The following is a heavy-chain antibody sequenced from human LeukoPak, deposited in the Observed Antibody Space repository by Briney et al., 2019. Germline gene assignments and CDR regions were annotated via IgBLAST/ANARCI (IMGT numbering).Heavy chain of an antibody. Sequence: ASVKVSCKASGYTFTGYYMHWVRQAPGQGLEWMGWINSNRGGTDYAQKFQGRVTMARDTSISTAYMELSSLTSDDTAVYYCSRGRADGYSGYDFGDYWGQGTLVTVSS. CDR2: INSNRGGT. J-gene: IGHJ4*02. V-gene: IGHV1-2*02. CDR3: SRGRADGYSGYDFGDY. CDR1: GYTFTGYY. D-gene: IGHD5-12*01.